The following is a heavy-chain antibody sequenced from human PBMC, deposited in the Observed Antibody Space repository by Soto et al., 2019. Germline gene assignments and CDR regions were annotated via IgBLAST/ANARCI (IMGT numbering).Heavy chain of an antibody. V-gene: IGHV1-18*04. CDR3: AREGILGLFDAYDL. D-gene: IGHD3-3*01. CDR2: ISTHNGNT. J-gene: IGHJ3*01. Sequence: QDQLVQSGAEVKKPGASVKVSCKASVFTSIGISWVRQAPGQRLEWMGWISTHNGNTIYAQKFQGRVIMTMDTSTTTVYMELRSLRPDDTAVYLCAREGILGLFDAYDLWGQGTMVTVSS. CDR1: VFTSIG.